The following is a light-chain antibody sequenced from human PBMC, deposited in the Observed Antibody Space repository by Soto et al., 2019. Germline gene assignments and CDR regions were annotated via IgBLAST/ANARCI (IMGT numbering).Light chain of an antibody. V-gene: IGKV1-39*01. CDR2: AAS. J-gene: IGKJ1*01. CDR1: QSISSY. Sequence: DIQMTQSPSSLSASVGDRVTITCRASQSISSYLNWYQQKPGKAPKLLIYAASSLQSGVPSRFSGSVSGTDFTLNISSLQPEDFATYYCQQRKTFGQGTKVEIK. CDR3: QQRKT.